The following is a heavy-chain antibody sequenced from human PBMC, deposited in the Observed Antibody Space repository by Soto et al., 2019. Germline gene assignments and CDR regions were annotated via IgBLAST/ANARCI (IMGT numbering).Heavy chain of an antibody. V-gene: IGHV1-69*01. CDR3: ARPDDCIYHSNHHYYCARDI. J-gene: IGHJ6*02. CDR1: GGTFRRYS. CDR2: IVPIFGTT. D-gene: IGHD1-1*01. Sequence: QVQLVQSGAEVKKPGSSVKVSCKASGGTFRRYSISWVRQAPGQGLEWMGGIVPIFGTTNYAQKFQGRVTINGEESTSTSYMELRSLRSEDTAVYYCARPDDCIYHSNHHYYCARDIWGQGTTVTVTS.